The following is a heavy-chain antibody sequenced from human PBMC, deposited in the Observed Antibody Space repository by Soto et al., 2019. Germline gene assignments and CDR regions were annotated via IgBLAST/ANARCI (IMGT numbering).Heavy chain of an antibody. D-gene: IGHD1-1*01. CDR3: ARVPGIELSTTCFDY. V-gene: IGHV4-59*01. Sequence: QVQLQESGPGLVKPSETLSLTCTVSGGSIRSYYWSWIRQPPGEGLEWIAYMYYSGSTNYNPSLKSRVTMSAATSRNPFALKLRSVTAAATAVYYCARVPGIELSTTCFDYWGQGILVTVSS. J-gene: IGHJ4*02. CDR1: GGSIRSYY. CDR2: MYYSGST.